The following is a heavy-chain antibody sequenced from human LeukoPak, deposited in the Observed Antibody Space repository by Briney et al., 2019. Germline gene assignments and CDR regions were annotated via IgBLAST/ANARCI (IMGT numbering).Heavy chain of an antibody. D-gene: IGHD3-10*01. J-gene: IGHJ4*02. CDR2: IYPRDSDT. V-gene: IGHV5-51*01. CDR1: GYSFTNYW. CDR3: ARAPSLIRGVAFDY. Sequence: GESLKISCKNSGYSFTNYWIGWVGQMPGKGLEWMGIIYPRDSDTRYSPSFQGQVTISADKSISTAYLQWSSLKASDTAIYYCARAPSLIRGVAFDYWGQGTLVTVSS.